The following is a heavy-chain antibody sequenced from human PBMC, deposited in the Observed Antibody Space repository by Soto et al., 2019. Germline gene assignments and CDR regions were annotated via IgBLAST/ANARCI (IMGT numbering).Heavy chain of an antibody. V-gene: IGHV3-53*01. CDR2: IYSGGST. Sequence: PGGSLRLSCASSWFTVISNYMSWVRQAPGKGLEWVSVIYSGGSTYYADSVKGRFTISRDNSKNTLYLQMNSLRAEDTAVYYCARGITIFGVVIPLFDYWGQGTLVTVSS. J-gene: IGHJ4*02. D-gene: IGHD3-3*01. CDR3: ARGITIFGVVIPLFDY. CDR1: WFTVISNY.